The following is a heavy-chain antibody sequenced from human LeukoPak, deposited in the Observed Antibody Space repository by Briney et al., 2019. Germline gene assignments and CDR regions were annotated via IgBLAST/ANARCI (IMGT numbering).Heavy chain of an antibody. Sequence: PGGSLRLSCAASGFTFSSYGVNWVRQAPGKGLEWVSYISSSGSTIYYADSVEGRFTISRDNAKNSLYLQMNSLRAEDTAVYYCARLRSSGYYYAIFDYWGQGTLVTVSS. V-gene: IGHV3-48*03. CDR3: ARLRSSGYYYAIFDY. CDR2: ISSSGSTI. J-gene: IGHJ4*02. D-gene: IGHD3-22*01. CDR1: GFTFSSYG.